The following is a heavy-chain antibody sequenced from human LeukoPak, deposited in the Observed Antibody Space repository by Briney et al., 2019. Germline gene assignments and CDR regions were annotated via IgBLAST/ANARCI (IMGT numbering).Heavy chain of an antibody. D-gene: IGHD4-23*01. J-gene: IGHJ4*02. V-gene: IGHV1-69*05. CDR3: ESGYGGNSNIDY. CDR1: GGTFSSYA. Sequence: GASVTVSCKASGGTFSSYAISWVRQAPGQGLEWMGGIIPIFGTANYAQKFQGRVTITTDESTSTAYMELSSLRSEDTAVYYCESGYGGNSNIDYWGQGTLVTVSS. CDR2: IIPIFGTA.